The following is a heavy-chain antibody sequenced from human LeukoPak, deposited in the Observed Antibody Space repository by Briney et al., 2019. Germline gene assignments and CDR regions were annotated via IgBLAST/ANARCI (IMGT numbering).Heavy chain of an antibody. CDR3: ATVQLVPSGTGFDP. V-gene: IGHV1-24*01. CDR1: GYTLTELS. D-gene: IGHD6-13*01. J-gene: IGHJ5*02. CDR2: FDPEDAET. Sequence: ASVEVSCKVSGYTLTELSMHWVRQAPGKGLEWMGGFDPEDAETIYAQKFQGRVTMTEDTSTDTAYMELSSLRSEDTAVYYCATVQLVPSGTGFDPWGQGTLVTVSS.